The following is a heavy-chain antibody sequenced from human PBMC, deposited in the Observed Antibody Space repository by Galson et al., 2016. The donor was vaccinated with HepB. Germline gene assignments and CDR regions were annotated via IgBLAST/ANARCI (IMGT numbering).Heavy chain of an antibody. CDR3: ARDYVWGTNRVYYYGMDV. CDR1: GFTFGSYG. J-gene: IGHJ6*02. V-gene: IGHV3-33*01. D-gene: IGHD3-16*02. CDR2: VWFDGSNQ. Sequence: SLRLSCAASGFTFGSYGMHWVRQAPGKGLEWVSVVWFDGSNQYYADSVTGRFTISRDNSKNTLFLQMNSLRADDTAVYYCARDYVWGTNRVYYYGMDVWGQGTTVTVSS.